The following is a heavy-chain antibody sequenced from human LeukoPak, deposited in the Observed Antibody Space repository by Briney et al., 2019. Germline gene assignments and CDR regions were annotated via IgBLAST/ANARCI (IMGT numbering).Heavy chain of an antibody. V-gene: IGHV3-74*01. CDR3: ARGSLGLFDFDY. CDR1: EFTFSSYW. Sequence: PGGSLRLSCAASEFTFSSYWMHWVRQAPGKGLVWVSRINSDGSSTSYADSVKGRFTISRDNAKNTLYLQMNSLRAEDTAVYYCARGSLGLFDFDYWGQGTLVTVSS. D-gene: IGHD3-22*01. J-gene: IGHJ4*02. CDR2: INSDGSST.